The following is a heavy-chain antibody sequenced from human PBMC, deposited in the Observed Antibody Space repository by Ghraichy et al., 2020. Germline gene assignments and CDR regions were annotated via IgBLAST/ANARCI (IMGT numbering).Heavy chain of an antibody. CDR1: GFTFNNYG. Sequence: GGSLRLSCAASGFTFNNYGLNWVRQAPGKGLEWVSYISSGGNIIYYADSVKGRFTISRDNAKSSLFLQLNSLRDEDTAMYYCAIVPLYFGELSYFEYWGRGTLVSVSA. CDR3: AIVPLYFGELSYFEY. J-gene: IGHJ4*02. V-gene: IGHV3-48*02. D-gene: IGHD3-10*01. CDR2: ISSGGNII.